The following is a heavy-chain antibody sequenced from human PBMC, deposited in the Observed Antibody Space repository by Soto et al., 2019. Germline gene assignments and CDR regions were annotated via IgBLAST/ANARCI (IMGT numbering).Heavy chain of an antibody. CDR3: ARRGYSYGLDV. D-gene: IGHD5-18*01. V-gene: IGHV5-51*01. CDR2: IYPGDSDT. Sequence: GESLKISCQGAGYNFATYWIALVRQLPGKGPEWMGIIYPGDSDTSYSPSFQGQVTISVDKSISTAYLQWNSLKASDTAMYYCARRGYSYGLDVWGQGTKVTVSS. CDR1: GYNFATYW. J-gene: IGHJ6*02.